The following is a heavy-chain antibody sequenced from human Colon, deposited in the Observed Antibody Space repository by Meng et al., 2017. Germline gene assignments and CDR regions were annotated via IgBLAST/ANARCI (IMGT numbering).Heavy chain of an antibody. J-gene: IGHJ4*02. V-gene: IGHV4-4*02. CDR2: IYHSGST. Sequence: LQGSGPGRVKPSGTLSLTCAVSGDSIRSSNWWSWVRQPPGRGLEWIGEIYHSGSTNYNPSLKNRVTMTVDKSKNEFSLTLSSVTAADTAFYYCARVIYASGNMAHLDYWGQGTLVTVSS. D-gene: IGHD3-10*01. CDR1: GDSIRSSNW. CDR3: ARVIYASGNMAHLDY.